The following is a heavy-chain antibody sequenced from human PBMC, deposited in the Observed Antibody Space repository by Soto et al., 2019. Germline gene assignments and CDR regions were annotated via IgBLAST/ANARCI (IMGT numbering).Heavy chain of an antibody. Sequence: ASVKVSCKAAGGTFSSYALSWVRQAPGQGLEWMGGISPIFGTANYAQKFQGRVTITADESTSTAYMELSSLRSEDTAVYYCARDRGITMIVVVSRIYYYGMHVWR. V-gene: IGHV1-69*13. CDR1: GGTFSSYA. CDR3: ARDRGITMIVVVSRIYYYGMHV. J-gene: IGHJ6*02. CDR2: ISPIFGTA. D-gene: IGHD3-22*01.